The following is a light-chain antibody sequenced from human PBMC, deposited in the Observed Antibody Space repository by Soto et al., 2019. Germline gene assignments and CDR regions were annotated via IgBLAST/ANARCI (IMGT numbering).Light chain of an antibody. CDR2: AAS. V-gene: IGKV1-9*01. J-gene: IGKJ4*01. Sequence: DIQLTQSPSFLSASVGDRVTITCRASQGISSYLAWYQQKPGKAPKLLIYAASTLQSGVPSRFSGSGSGTEFTLTLSSLQPEDFATYSCQQLNSYLTFGGGTNVEIK. CDR1: QGISSY. CDR3: QQLNSYLT.